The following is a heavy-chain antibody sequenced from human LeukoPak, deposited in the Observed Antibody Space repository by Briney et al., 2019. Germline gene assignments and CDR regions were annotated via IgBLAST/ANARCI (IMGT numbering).Heavy chain of an antibody. Sequence: GGSLRVSCAASGFTFSSDWMHWVRQVPGKGLVWVARVTSDGSGTSYADSVKGRFTISRDNAKNTLHLQMNSLRADDTAIYYCAKAAVYTRNWTPFDDWGQGTLVTVSS. J-gene: IGHJ4*02. CDR2: VTSDGSGT. V-gene: IGHV3-74*01. CDR3: AKAAVYTRNWTPFDD. D-gene: IGHD6-13*01. CDR1: GFTFSSDW.